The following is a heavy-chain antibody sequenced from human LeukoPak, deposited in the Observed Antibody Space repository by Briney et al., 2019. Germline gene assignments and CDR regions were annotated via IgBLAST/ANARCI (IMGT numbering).Heavy chain of an antibody. V-gene: IGHV4-59*08. CDR2: IYYSGST. CDR1: GGSISSYY. CDR3: ARQDYYYDSSGYWDENWFDP. J-gene: IGHJ5*02. Sequence: SETLSLTCTVSGGSISSYYWSWIRQPPGKGLEWIGYIYYSGSTNYNPSLKSRVTISVDTSKNQFSLKLSSVTAADTAVYYCARQDYYYDSSGYWDENWFDPWGQGTLVTVSS. D-gene: IGHD3-22*01.